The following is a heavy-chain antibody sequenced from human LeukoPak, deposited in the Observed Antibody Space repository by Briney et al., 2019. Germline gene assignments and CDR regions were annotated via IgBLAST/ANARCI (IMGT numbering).Heavy chain of an antibody. CDR2: IYYSGST. D-gene: IGHD4-17*01. CDR1: GGSISSGGYY. CDR3: ARAPGYGDYHPSGFDY. Sequence: SETLSLTCTVSGGSISSGGYYWSWIRQHPGKGLEWIGYIYYSGSTYYNPSLKSRVTISVDTSKNQFSLKLSSVTAADTAVYYCARAPGYGDYHPSGFDYWGQGTLVTVSS. J-gene: IGHJ4*02. V-gene: IGHV4-31*03.